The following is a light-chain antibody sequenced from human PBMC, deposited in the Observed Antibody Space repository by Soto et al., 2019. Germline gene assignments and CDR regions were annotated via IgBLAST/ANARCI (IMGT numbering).Light chain of an antibody. J-gene: IGKJ4*01. CDR3: QQYNDWPLT. CDR2: AAS. V-gene: IGKV3-15*01. Sequence: EIVLTQSPATLSVSPGERATLSCRASQSVTNKLAWYQQKVGLAPRLLIYAASTRATGIPARFSGSGSGTELTLTISSLQSEDFAVYYCQQYNDWPLTFGGGTKVEIK. CDR1: QSVTNK.